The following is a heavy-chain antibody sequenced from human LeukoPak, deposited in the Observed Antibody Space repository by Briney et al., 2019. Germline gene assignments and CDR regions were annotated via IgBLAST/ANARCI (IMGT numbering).Heavy chain of an antibody. V-gene: IGHV3-11*01. CDR3: ARVPDCSSTRCYTYFFDY. D-gene: IGHD2-2*02. CDR2: ISSSGSTI. Sequence: KAGGSLRLSCAASGFTFSDYYMSWIRQAPGKGPEWVSYISSSGSTIYYADSVKGRFTTSRENAKNSLYLQMNSLRAEDTAVYYCARVPDCSSTRCYTYFFDYWGQGTLVTVSS. CDR1: GFTFSDYY. J-gene: IGHJ4*02.